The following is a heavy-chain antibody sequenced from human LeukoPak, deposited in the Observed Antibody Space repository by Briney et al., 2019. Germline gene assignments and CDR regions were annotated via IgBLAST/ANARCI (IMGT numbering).Heavy chain of an antibody. D-gene: IGHD2-2*01. V-gene: IGHV1-2*02. CDR1: GYTFTGYY. Sequence: GASVKVSCKASGYTFTGYYMHWVRQAPGQGLEWMGWINPNSGGTNYAQKFQGRVTMTRDTSISTAYMELSRLRSDDTAVYYCARVLGYCSSTSCQGSFDYWGQGTLVTVSS. CDR3: ARVLGYCSSTSCQGSFDY. CDR2: INPNSGGT. J-gene: IGHJ4*02.